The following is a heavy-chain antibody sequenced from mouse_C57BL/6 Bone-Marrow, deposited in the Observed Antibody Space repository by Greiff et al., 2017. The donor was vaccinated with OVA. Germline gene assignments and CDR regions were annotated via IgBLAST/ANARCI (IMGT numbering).Heavy chain of an antibody. CDR2: IYPGSGNT. J-gene: IGHJ2*01. CDR3: ARNDYYGSPYYFDY. CDR1: GYSFTSYY. V-gene: IGHV1-66*01. Sequence: VQLQQSGPELVKPGASVKISCKASGYSFTSYYIHWVKQRPGQGLEWIGWIYPGSGNTTYNEKFKGKATLTADTSSSTAYMQLSSLTSEDSAVYYCARNDYYGSPYYFDYWGQGTTLTVSS. D-gene: IGHD1-1*01.